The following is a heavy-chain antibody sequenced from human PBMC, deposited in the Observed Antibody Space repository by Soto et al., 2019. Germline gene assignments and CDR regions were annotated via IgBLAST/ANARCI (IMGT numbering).Heavy chain of an antibody. V-gene: IGHV3-53*01. J-gene: IGHJ3*02. CDR1: GFTVNSNH. Sequence: PVGSLRLSCAASGFTVNSNHMSWVRQAQGKGLEWVSALYDADGTCYADSAKGRFTISRDNSNNIIYLQMNGLGPDDTAVYYCASWLEREHAYDIWGLGTMVTVSS. CDR2: LYDADGT. D-gene: IGHD1-1*01. CDR3: ASWLEREHAYDI.